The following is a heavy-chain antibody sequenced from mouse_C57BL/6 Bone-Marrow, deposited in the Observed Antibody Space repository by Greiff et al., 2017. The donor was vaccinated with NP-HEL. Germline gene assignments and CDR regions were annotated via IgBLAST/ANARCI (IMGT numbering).Heavy chain of an antibody. CDR3: ARDQGDTWAMDY. CDR1: GFTFSDYY. Sequence: EVKLMESEGGLVQPGSSMKLSCTASGFTFSDYYMAWVRQVPEKGLEWVANINYDGSSTYYLDSLKSRFIISRDNAKNILYLQMSSLKSEDTATYYCARDQGDTWAMDYWGQGTSVTVSS. D-gene: IGHD3-3*01. V-gene: IGHV5-16*01. J-gene: IGHJ4*01. CDR2: INYDGSST.